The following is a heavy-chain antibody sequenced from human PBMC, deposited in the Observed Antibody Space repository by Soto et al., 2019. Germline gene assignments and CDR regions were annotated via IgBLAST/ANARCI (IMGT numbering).Heavy chain of an antibody. CDR3: ARRSSGLYYFDY. V-gene: IGHV3-21*01. CDR2: ISSSSSYI. Sequence: PGGSLRLSXAASGFTFSSYSMNWVRQAPGKGLEWVSSISSSSSYIYYADSVKGRFTISRDNAKNSLYLQMNSLRAEDTAVYYCARRSSGLYYFDYWGQGTLVPSPQ. CDR1: GFTFSSYS. J-gene: IGHJ4*02. D-gene: IGHD6-19*01.